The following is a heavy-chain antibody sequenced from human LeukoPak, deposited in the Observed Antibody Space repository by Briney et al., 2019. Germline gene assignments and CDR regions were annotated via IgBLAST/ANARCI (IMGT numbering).Heavy chain of an antibody. D-gene: IGHD3-22*01. CDR1: GGSISSYY. CDR3: ARQVERLLLFDY. J-gene: IGHJ4*02. CDR2: IYYSGST. Sequence: KPSETLSLTCTVSGGSISSYYWSWIRQPPGKGLEWIGYIYYSGSTNYNPSLKSRVTISVDTSKNQFSLKLSSVTAADTAVYYCARQVERLLLFDYWGQGTLVTVSS. V-gene: IGHV4-59*08.